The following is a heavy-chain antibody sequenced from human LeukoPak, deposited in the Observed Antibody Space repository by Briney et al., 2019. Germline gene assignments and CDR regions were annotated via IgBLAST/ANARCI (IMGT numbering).Heavy chain of an antibody. J-gene: IGHJ6*04. CDR3: ARGVVQYSRDFWPGMDV. CDR1: GGTFSSYA. Sequence: ASVKVSCKASGGTFSSYAISWVRQAPGQGLEWMGRIIPILGIANYAQKFQGRVTITADESTSTAYMELSSLRSEDTAVYYCARGVVQYSRDFWPGMDVWGKGTTVTVSS. D-gene: IGHD3-3*01. CDR2: IIPILGIA. V-gene: IGHV1-69*04.